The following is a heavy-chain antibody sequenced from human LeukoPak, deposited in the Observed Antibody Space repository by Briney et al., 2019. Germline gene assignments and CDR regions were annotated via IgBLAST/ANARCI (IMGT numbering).Heavy chain of an antibody. V-gene: IGHV4-34*01. CDR2: INHSGST. CDR3: AKRRGDCSSGQGCGDY. D-gene: IGHD2-2*01. J-gene: IGHJ4*02. CDR1: GGSFSGYY. Sequence: PSETLSLTCAVYGGSFSGYYWSWIRQPPGKGLEWIGEINHSGSTNYNPSLKSRVTISVDTSKNQFSLKLSSVTAADTAVYYCAKRRGDCSSGQGCGDYWGQGTLVTVSS.